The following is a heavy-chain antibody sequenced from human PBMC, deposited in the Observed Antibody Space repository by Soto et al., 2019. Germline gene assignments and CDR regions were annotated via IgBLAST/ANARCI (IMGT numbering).Heavy chain of an antibody. J-gene: IGHJ6*02. CDR3: ARSRDGYSFYFYYGMDG. Sequence: PGGSLRLSCAASGFIFTSYGMHWVRPAPGKGLEWMALILHDGSAEYYADSVKGRFTISRDNSKNTLYLQMNSLTAEGTAVYYCARSRDGYSFYFYYGMDGWGQGTTVTVSS. D-gene: IGHD4-4*01. CDR2: ILHDGSAE. CDR1: GFIFTSYG. V-gene: IGHV3-30*03.